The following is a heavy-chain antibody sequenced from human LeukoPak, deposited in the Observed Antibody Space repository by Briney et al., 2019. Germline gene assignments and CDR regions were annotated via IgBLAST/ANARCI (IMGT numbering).Heavy chain of an antibody. J-gene: IGHJ5*02. V-gene: IGHV4-39*07. D-gene: IGHD3-3*01. CDR1: GGSISSSSYY. CDR2: IYYSGST. Sequence: SETLSLTCTVSGGSISSSSYYWGWIRQPPGKGLEWIGSIYYSGSTYYNPSLKGRVTISVDTSKNQFSLKLSSVTAADTAVYYCARDRGITIFGMFDPWGQGTLVTVSS. CDR3: ARDRGITIFGMFDP.